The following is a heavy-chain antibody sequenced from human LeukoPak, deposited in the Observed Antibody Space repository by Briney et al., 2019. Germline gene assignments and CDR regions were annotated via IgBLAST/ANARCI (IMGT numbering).Heavy chain of an antibody. D-gene: IGHD3-10*01. J-gene: IGHJ4*02. Sequence: GGSLRLSCAASGFPFSSYAMHWVRQAPGKVLEYVSAINTKGDITYYANSVKARFTISRDNSKNTLYLQMGSLRAEDMAVYYCARGGSMVRGVPPSHFDYWGQGTLVTVSS. CDR3: ARGGSMVRGVPPSHFDY. CDR1: GFPFSSYA. CDR2: INTKGDIT. V-gene: IGHV3-64*01.